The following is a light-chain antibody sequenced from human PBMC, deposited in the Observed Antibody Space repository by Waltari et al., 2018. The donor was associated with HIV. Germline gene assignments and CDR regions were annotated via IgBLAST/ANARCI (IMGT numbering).Light chain of an antibody. J-gene: IGKJ1*01. V-gene: IGKV4-1*01. CDR2: WAS. CDR1: QSVLYSSNNKNY. Sequence: DIVMTQSPDSLVVSLGERATITCKPRQSVLYSSNNKNYLAWYQQKPGQPPKLLIYWASTRESGVPDRFSGSGSGTDFTLTISSLQAEDVAVYYCQQYYSTPETFGQGTKVEIK. CDR3: QQYYSTPET.